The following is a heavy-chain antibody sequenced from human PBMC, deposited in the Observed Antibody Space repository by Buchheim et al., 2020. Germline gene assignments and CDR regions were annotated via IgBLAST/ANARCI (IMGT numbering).Heavy chain of an antibody. Sequence: QVQLVQSGAEVKKPGASVKVSCKASGYTFTSYYMHWVRQAPGQGLEWMGIINPSGGSTSYAQKFQGRVTMTRDTSTSTVYMELSSLRSEDTAVYYCAREVVVPAAIRWGYYYGMVVWGQGTT. V-gene: IGHV1-46*01. CDR3: AREVVVPAAIRWGYYYGMVV. CDR2: INPSGGST. J-gene: IGHJ6*02. CDR1: GYTFTSYY. D-gene: IGHD2-2*02.